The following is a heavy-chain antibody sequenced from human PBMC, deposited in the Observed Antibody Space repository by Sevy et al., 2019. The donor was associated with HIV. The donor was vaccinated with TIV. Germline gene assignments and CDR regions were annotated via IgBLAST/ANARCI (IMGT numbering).Heavy chain of an antibody. V-gene: IGHV3-64D*06. J-gene: IGHJ6*03. Sequence: GGSLRLSCSASGFTFSSYPMHWVRQAPGKGLEYVSVISGSGGSTYYADSVKGRFTISRDNSKNTLYLQMSRLRAEDTAEYYGGRWGYGEDDYMDVWGKGTTVTVSS. CDR1: GFTFSSYP. CDR3: GRWGYGEDDYMDV. CDR2: ISGSGGST. D-gene: IGHD4-17*01.